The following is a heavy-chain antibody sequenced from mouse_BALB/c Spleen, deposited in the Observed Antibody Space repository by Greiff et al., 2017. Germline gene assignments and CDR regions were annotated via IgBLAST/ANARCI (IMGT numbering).Heavy chain of an antibody. V-gene: IGHV5-6-5*01. CDR1: GFTFSSYA. CDR2: ISSGGST. CDR3: ARNYFGSSYYFDY. D-gene: IGHD1-1*01. Sequence: EVMLVESGGGLVKPGGSLKLSCAASGFTFSSYAMSWVRQTPEKGLEWVASISSGGSTYYPDSVKGRYTISRDNARNILYLQMSSLRSEDTAMYYCARNYFGSSYYFDYWGQGTTLTVSS. J-gene: IGHJ2*01.